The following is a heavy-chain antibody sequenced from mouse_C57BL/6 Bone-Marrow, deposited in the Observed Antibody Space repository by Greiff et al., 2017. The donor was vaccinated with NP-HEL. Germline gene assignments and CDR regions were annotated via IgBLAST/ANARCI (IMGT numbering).Heavy chain of an antibody. CDR1: GYTFTEYT. CDR3: ARHEGDGYDEGAWFAY. Sequence: QVQLKQSGAELVKPGASVKLSCKASGYTFTEYTIHWVKQRSGQGLEWIGWFYPGSGSIKYNEKFKDKATLTADKSSSTVYMELSRLTSEDSAVYFCARHEGDGYDEGAWFAYWGQGTLVTVSA. CDR2: FYPGSGSI. V-gene: IGHV1-62-2*01. J-gene: IGHJ3*01. D-gene: IGHD2-2*01.